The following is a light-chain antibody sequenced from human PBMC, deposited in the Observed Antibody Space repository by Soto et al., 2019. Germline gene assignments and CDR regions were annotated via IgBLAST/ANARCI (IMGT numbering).Light chain of an antibody. CDR2: ADS. V-gene: IGLV3-21*02. CDR1: NIGSKS. CDR3: QVWDSSSDHHVV. J-gene: IGLJ2*01. Sequence: SYELTQPPSVSVAPGQTARITCGGNNIGSKSVHWYQQKPGQAPVLVVYADSDRPSGIPERFSGSNSGNTATLTISRVEAGDEADYYCQVWDSSSDHHVVFGGGTQLTVL.